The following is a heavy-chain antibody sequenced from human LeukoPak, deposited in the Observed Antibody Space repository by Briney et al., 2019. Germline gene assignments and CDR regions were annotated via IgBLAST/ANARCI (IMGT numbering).Heavy chain of an antibody. CDR3: ARHPGEYDAFDI. J-gene: IGHJ3*02. V-gene: IGHV4-59*08. Sequence: PSETLSLTCSVSGGSTSRYYWSWIRQSPGKRLEWIGCIFYSGSTTYNPSLKSRVTVSVDSSKNQFSLKLSSVTAADTAVYYCARHPGEYDAFDIWGQGTMVTVSS. CDR2: IFYSGST. D-gene: IGHD7-27*01. CDR1: GGSTSRYY.